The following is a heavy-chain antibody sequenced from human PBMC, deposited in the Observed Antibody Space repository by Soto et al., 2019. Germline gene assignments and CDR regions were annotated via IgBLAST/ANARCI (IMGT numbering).Heavy chain of an antibody. CDR3: AKDSVMITFGGVIVEDDY. J-gene: IGHJ4*02. Sequence: EVQLLESGGGLVQPGGSLRLSCAASGFTFSSYAMSWVRQAPGKGLEWVSAISGSGGSTYYADSVKGRFTISRDNSKNTLYLQMNSLRAEDTAVYYCAKDSVMITFGGVIVEDDYWGQGTLVTVSS. CDR1: GFTFSSYA. D-gene: IGHD3-16*02. V-gene: IGHV3-23*01. CDR2: ISGSGGST.